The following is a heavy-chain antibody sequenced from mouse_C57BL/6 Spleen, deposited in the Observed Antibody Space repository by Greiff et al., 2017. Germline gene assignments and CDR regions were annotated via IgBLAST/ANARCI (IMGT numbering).Heavy chain of an antibody. Sequence: QVQLQQPGAELVKPGASVKLSCKASGYTFPSYWMHWVKQRPGQGLEWIGMIHPNSGSTNYNEKFKSKATLTVEKSSSTAYMQRSSLTSEDSAVYYCARYQLMSYAMDYWGQGTSVTVAS. CDR2: IHPNSGST. D-gene: IGHD3-2*02. V-gene: IGHV1-64*01. J-gene: IGHJ4*01. CDR3: ARYQLMSYAMDY. CDR1: GYTFPSYW.